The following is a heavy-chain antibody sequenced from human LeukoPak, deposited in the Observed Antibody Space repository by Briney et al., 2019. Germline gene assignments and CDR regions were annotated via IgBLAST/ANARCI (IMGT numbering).Heavy chain of an antibody. CDR3: ATYSNYDFDY. V-gene: IGHV4-34*01. CDR1: GGSFSGYY. CDR2: INHGGST. J-gene: IGHJ4*02. Sequence: SETLSLTCAVYGGSFSGYYWSWIRQPPGKGLEWIGEINHGGSTNYNPSLKSRVTISVDTSKNQFSLKLSSVTAADTAVYYCATYSNYDFDYWGQGTLVTVSS. D-gene: IGHD4-11*01.